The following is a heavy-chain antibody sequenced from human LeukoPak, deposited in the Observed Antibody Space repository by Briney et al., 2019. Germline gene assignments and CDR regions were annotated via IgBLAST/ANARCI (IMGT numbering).Heavy chain of an antibody. CDR3: ARVQVSYYYDGMDV. CDR1: GGSISGSNW. Sequence: SETLSLTCAVSGGSISGSNWWSWVRQPPGKGLEWIGEIYHSGSTNYNPSLKSRVTISVDKSKNQFSLKLSSVTAADTAVYYCARVQVSYYYDGMDVWGKGTTVTVSS. D-gene: IGHD5-18*01. CDR2: IYHSGST. V-gene: IGHV4-4*02. J-gene: IGHJ6*04.